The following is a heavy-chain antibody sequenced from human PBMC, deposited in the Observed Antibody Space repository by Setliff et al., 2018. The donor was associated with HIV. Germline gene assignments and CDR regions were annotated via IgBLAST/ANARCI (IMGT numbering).Heavy chain of an antibody. CDR3: ARVSKNLWSSFLFESYAFDI. V-gene: IGHV4-39*07. Sequence: SETLSLTCTVSGGSVSSGSYHWGWIRQPPGKGLEWIGSIYHSGSTYYNPSLKSRVAISVDTSKSQFSLRLTSVAAADTAVYYCARVSKNLWSSFLFESYAFDIWGQGTVVTVSS. J-gene: IGHJ3*02. D-gene: IGHD3-3*01. CDR2: IYHSGST. CDR1: GGSVSSGSYH.